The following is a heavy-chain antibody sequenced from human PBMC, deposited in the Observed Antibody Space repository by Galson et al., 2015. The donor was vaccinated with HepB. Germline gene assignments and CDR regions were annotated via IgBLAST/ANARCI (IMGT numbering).Heavy chain of an antibody. Sequence: SLRLSCAASGFTFSSYGMHWVRQAPGKGLEWVAVISYDGSNKYYADSVKGRFTISRDNSKNTLYLQMNSLRAEDTAVYYCARESQLLAVAYNWFDPWGQGTLVTVSS. CDR3: ARESQLLAVAYNWFDP. CDR1: GFTFSSYG. V-gene: IGHV3-30*03. CDR2: ISYDGSNK. D-gene: IGHD2-2*01. J-gene: IGHJ5*02.